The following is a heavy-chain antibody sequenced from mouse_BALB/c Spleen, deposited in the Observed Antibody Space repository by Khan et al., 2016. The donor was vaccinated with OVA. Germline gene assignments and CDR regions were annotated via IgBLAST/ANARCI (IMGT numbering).Heavy chain of an antibody. CDR1: GYTFTSYV. D-gene: IGHD1-1*01. J-gene: IGHJ3*01. Sequence: VQLQQSGPEVVKPGASVKMSCKASGYTFTSYVMHWVKQKPGQGLEWIGYIYPFNDATKFNEKFNGKATLTSDKSSSTAYMELSRLTSEDSAVYYCDPVGSYYVSFVYWGQGTLVTVSA. CDR2: IYPFNDAT. V-gene: IGHV1S136*01. CDR3: DPVGSYYVSFVY.